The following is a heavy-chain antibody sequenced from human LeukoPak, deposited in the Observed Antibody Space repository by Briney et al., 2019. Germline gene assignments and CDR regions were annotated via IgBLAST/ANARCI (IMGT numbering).Heavy chain of an antibody. J-gene: IGHJ3*02. CDR1: GFTFSSYG. Sequence: GGSLRLSCAASGFTFSSYGMHWVRQAPGKGLEWVAVIWYDGSNKYYADSVKGRFTISRDNSKNTLYLQMNSLRAEDTAVYYCAREDTGTTGITGAFDIWGQGTMVTVSS. CDR3: AREDTGTTGITGAFDI. D-gene: IGHD1-1*01. CDR2: IWYDGSNK. V-gene: IGHV3-33*01.